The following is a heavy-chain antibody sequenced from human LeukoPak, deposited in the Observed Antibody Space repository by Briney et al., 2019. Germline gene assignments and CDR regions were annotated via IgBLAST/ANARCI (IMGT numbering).Heavy chain of an antibody. CDR1: GFIFPDYW. CDR3: AKGEGLDAFDI. CDR2: IRGDGRAT. V-gene: IGHV3-74*03. J-gene: IGHJ3*02. Sequence: GGSLRLSCAASGFIFPDYWMHWVRQAPGKELVWVARIRGDGRATTYADSVKGRFTISRDNSKNTLYLQMNSLRAEDTAVYYCAKGEGLDAFDIWGQGTMVTVSS.